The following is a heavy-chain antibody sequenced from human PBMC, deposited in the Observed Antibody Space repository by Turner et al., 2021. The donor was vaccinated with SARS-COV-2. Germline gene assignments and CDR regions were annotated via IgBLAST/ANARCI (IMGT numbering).Heavy chain of an antibody. CDR3: ARVNYGGVTVRDYYSYYGMDV. D-gene: IGHD2-21*02. CDR2: ISHSGST. V-gene: IGHV4-34*01. J-gene: IGHJ6*02. Sequence: QVQLQQWGAGLLKPSETLSLTCAAYGGSFRGYYWRWIRQSPGKGLEWIGEISHSGSTTYNPSLKSRVTLSVDRSKIQFSLRLSSVTAADTAVYYCARVNYGGVTVRDYYSYYGMDVWGQGTTVTVS. CDR1: GGSFRGYY.